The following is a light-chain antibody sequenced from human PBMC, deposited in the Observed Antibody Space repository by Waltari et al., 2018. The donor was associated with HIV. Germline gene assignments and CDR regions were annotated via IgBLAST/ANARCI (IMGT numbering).Light chain of an antibody. CDR3: QQYGSSREP. CDR1: QSGSSSY. J-gene: IGKJ1*01. Sequence: EIVLTQSPGTLSLSPGGRATLSCRASQSGSSSYLAWYQQKPGQAPRLLIYGASSRATGIPDRFSGSGSGTDFTLTISGLEPEDFAVYHWQQYGSSREPFGQGTKVEIK. CDR2: GAS. V-gene: IGKV3-20*01.